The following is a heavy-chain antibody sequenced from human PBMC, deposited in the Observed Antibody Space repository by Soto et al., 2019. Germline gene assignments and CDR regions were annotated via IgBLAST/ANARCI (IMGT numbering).Heavy chain of an antibody. J-gene: IGHJ6*02. Sequence: GSLRLSCAASGFTFSSYSMNWVRQAPGKGLEWVSSISSSSSYIYYADSVKGRFTISRDNAKNSLYLQMNSLRAEDTAVYYCARDSYSSSWRNDYYYGMDVWGQGTTVTVSS. D-gene: IGHD6-13*01. CDR2: ISSSSSYI. CDR1: GFTFSSYS. CDR3: ARDSYSSSWRNDYYYGMDV. V-gene: IGHV3-21*01.